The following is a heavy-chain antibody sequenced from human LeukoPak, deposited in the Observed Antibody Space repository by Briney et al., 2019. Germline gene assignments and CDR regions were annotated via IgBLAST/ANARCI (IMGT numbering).Heavy chain of an antibody. J-gene: IGHJ4*02. Sequence: SETLSLTCAVYGGSFSGYYWSWIRQPPGKGLEWIGEINHSGSTNYNPSLKSRVTISVDTSKNQFSLKLSSVTAADTAVYYCARGTDVLVDWGQGTRVTVFS. V-gene: IGHV4-34*01. CDR2: INHSGST. D-gene: IGHD3-9*01. CDR3: ARGTDVLVD. CDR1: GGSFSGYY.